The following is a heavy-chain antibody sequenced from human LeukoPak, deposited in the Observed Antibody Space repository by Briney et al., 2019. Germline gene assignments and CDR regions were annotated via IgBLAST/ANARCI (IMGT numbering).Heavy chain of an antibody. CDR3: ARGVGLTQGGAFDF. D-gene: IGHD3-16*01. J-gene: IGHJ4*02. CDR1: GYSINSGFY. CDR2: IYHSGST. Sequence: SETLSLTCTVSGYSINSGFYWGWIRQPPGKGLEGIGSIYHSGSTHYKSSLKSRVTISVDTSKNQLSLKLTSVTAADTAVYYCARGVGLTQGGAFDFWGQGTLVTVSS. V-gene: IGHV4-38-2*02.